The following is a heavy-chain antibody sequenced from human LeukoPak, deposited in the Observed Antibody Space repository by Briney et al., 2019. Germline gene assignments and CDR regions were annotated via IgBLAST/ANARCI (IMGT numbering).Heavy chain of an antibody. CDR2: ITYSGTT. D-gene: IGHD3-9*01. Sequence: PSETLSLTCSVSGGSINTGGFYWSWIRQFPGKGLEWIGYITYSGTTHYNPSLKSRLGISRDTSKNQFSLKLTSVTVADTAIYYCATYKGGDINWFDPWGQGILVTVSS. J-gene: IGHJ5*02. CDR1: GGSINTGGFY. V-gene: IGHV4-31*03. CDR3: ATYKGGDINWFDP.